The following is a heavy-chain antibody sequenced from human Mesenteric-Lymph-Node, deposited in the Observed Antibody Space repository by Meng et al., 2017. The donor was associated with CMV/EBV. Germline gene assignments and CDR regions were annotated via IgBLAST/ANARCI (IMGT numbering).Heavy chain of an antibody. CDR2: IWYDGFNK. D-gene: IGHD2-8*02. CDR1: GFTFSSYG. J-gene: IGHJ3*02. Sequence: GESLKISCAASGFTFSSYGMHWVRQAPGKGLEWVAVIWYDGFNKDYADSVKGQFTIARDNSNNTLYLQMNSLRAEDTAVYYCAKGTGGNAGAVAFDIWGQGTVVTVSS. V-gene: IGHV3-33*06. CDR3: AKGTGGNAGAVAFDI.